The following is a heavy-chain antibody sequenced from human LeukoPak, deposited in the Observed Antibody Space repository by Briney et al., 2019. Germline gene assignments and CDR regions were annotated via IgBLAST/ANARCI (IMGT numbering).Heavy chain of an antibody. D-gene: IGHD5-18*01. CDR2: INPNSGDT. CDR1: GFTFTDCY. Sequence: ASVKVSCKASGFTFTDCYIHWVRQAPGQGLEWMGWINPNSGDTNYAQKFQGRVTMTRDTSINTAYMELSRLRSGDTAVYYCARADTSLVNFYYFGMDVWGQGTTVTVSS. CDR3: ARADTSLVNFYYFGMDV. V-gene: IGHV1-2*02. J-gene: IGHJ6*02.